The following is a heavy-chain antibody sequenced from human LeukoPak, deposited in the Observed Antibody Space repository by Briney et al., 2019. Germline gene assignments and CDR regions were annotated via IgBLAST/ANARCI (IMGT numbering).Heavy chain of an antibody. CDR2: IWYDGSNK. Sequence: GSLRLSCAASGFTFSSYGMHWVRQAPGKGLEWVALIWYDGSNKYYADSVKGRLTISRDNSKNTLYLQMNSLRAEDTAVYYCAREGPRGNSQFDYWGQGTLVTVSS. V-gene: IGHV3-33*01. J-gene: IGHJ4*02. CDR1: GFTFSSYG. CDR3: AREGPRGNSQFDY. D-gene: IGHD2/OR15-2a*01.